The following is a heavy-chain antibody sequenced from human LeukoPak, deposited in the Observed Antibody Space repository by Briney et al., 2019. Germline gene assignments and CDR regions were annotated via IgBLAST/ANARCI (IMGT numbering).Heavy chain of an antibody. CDR2: FDPEDGET. Sequence: GASVKVSCKVSGYTLTELSMHWVRQAPGKGLEWMGGFDPEDGETIYAQKFQGRVTMTEDTSTDTAYMELSSLRSEDTAVYYCANGYRYSYEYYFDYWGQGTLVTVSS. CDR3: ANGYRYSYEYYFDY. CDR1: GYTLTELS. D-gene: IGHD5-18*01. J-gene: IGHJ4*02. V-gene: IGHV1-24*01.